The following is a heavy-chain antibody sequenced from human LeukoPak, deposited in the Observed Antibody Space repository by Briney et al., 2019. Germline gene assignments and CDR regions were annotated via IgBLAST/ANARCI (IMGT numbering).Heavy chain of an antibody. CDR2: ISWNSGSI. J-gene: IGHJ3*02. D-gene: IGHD5-12*01. V-gene: IGHV3-9*03. CDR3: AKARYSGYADAFDI. CDR1: GFTFDDYA. Sequence: GGSLRLSCAASGFTFDDYAMHWVRQAPGKGLEWVSGISWNSGSIGCADSVKGRSTISRDNAKNSLYLQMNSLRAEDMALYYCAKARYSGYADAFDIWGQGTMVTVSS.